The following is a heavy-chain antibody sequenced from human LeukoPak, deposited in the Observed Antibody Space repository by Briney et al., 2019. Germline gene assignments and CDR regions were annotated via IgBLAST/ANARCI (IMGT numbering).Heavy chain of an antibody. Sequence: ASVKVSCKASGYTFTIYDINWVRQATGQGLEWMGWMNPNNGNTGYAQKFQGRVTMTRNTSVSTAYMELSSLRSEDTAVYYCARGQITNWDYYFDYWGQGTLVTVSS. CDR3: ARGQITNWDYYFDY. D-gene: IGHD7-27*01. V-gene: IGHV1-8*01. CDR1: GYTFTIYD. J-gene: IGHJ4*02. CDR2: MNPNNGNT.